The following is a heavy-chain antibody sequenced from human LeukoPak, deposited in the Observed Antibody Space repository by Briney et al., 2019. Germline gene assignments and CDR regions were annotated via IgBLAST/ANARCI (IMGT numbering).Heavy chain of an antibody. CDR2: INPSGGST. J-gene: IGHJ4*02. D-gene: IGHD2-15*01. V-gene: IGHV1-46*01. CDR1: GYTFTSYY. Sequence: ASVKVSCKASGYTFTSYYMHWVRHAPGQGLEWMGIINPSGGSTSYAQKFQGRVTMTRDTSTSTVYMELSSLRSEDTAVYYCARDTYCSGGSCYSGYFDYWGQGTLVTVSS. CDR3: ARDTYCSGGSCYSGYFDY.